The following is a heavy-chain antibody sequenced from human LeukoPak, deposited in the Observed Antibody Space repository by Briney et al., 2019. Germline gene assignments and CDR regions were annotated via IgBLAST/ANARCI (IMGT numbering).Heavy chain of an antibody. V-gene: IGHV3-33*08. J-gene: IGHJ4*02. D-gene: IGHD2-21*01. CDR1: GFTFSSYG. CDR2: IWYGGSNK. Sequence: GRSLRLSCAASGFTFSSYGMHWVRQAPGKGLEWVAVIWYGGSNKYYADSVKGRFTISRDNSKNTLYLQMNSLRAEDTAVYYCATCGGGDCYHFDYWGQGTLVTVSS. CDR3: ATCGGGDCYHFDY.